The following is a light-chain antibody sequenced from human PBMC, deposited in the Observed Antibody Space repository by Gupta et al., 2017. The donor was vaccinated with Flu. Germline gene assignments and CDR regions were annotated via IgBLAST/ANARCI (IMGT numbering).Light chain of an antibody. CDR2: KIS. Sequence: DIVMTQTSLPLPVTLGQPASISCRSSQSLVYSDGNTYLSWQQQRPGQPPRLLIYKISNRCSGVDDRFSGSGAGTDFTLKISRVETEGVGVYYCMQDTHLLTFGGGTKVEIK. CDR1: QSLVYSDGNTY. V-gene: IGKV2-24*01. J-gene: IGKJ4*01. CDR3: MQDTHLLT.